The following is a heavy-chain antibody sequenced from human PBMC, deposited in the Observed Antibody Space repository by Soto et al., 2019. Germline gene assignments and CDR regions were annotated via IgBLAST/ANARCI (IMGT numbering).Heavy chain of an antibody. CDR3: ARDYDFWSGYQAGYGMDV. CDR1: GFTFSSYW. V-gene: IGHV3-7*03. D-gene: IGHD3-3*01. Sequence: QPGGSLRLSCAASGFTFSSYWMSWVRQAPGKGLEWVANIKQDGSEKYYVDSVKGRFTISRDNAKNSLYLQMNSLRAEDTAVYYCARDYDFWSGYQAGYGMDVWGQGTTVTVSS. J-gene: IGHJ6*02. CDR2: IKQDGSEK.